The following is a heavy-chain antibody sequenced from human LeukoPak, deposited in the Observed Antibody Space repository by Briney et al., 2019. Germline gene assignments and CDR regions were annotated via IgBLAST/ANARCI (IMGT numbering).Heavy chain of an antibody. Sequence: SETLSLTCTVSGGSISSYYWSWIRQPPGKGLEWIWYIYTSGSTNYNPSLKSRVTISVDTSKNQFSLKLSSVTAADTAVYYCARLKEDYDFWSGYYSYFDYWGQGTLVTVSS. V-gene: IGHV4-4*09. CDR3: ARLKEDYDFWSGYYSYFDY. J-gene: IGHJ4*02. CDR2: IYTSGST. D-gene: IGHD3-3*01. CDR1: GGSISSYY.